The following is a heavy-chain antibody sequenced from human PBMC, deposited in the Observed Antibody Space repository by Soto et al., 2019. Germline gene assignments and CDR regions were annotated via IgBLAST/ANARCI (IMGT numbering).Heavy chain of an antibody. V-gene: IGHV4-4*07. D-gene: IGHD6-13*01. CDR1: GGSISSYY. CDR2: IYTSGST. J-gene: IGHJ6*02. Sequence: TSETLSLTCTVSGGSISSYYWSWIRQPAGKGLEWIGRIYTSGSTNYNPSLKSRVTMSVDTSKNQFSLKLSSVTAADTAVYYCARDPGRSSSWYHHYYYGMDVWGQGTTVTAP. CDR3: ARDPGRSSSWYHHYYYGMDV.